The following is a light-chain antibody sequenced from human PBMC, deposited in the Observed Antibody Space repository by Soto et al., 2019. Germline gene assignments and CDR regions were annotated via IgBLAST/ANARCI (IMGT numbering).Light chain of an antibody. V-gene: IGLV2-14*01. CDR1: TSDVGDYSY. CDR2: AVS. J-gene: IGLJ1*01. CDR3: ASYSGRYTFV. Sequence: QSALTQPASVSGSPGQSITISCAGTTSDVGDYSYVSWYQQHPGQAPKLMIFAVSYRPSGVSSRFSGSKSGNTASLTISGLQPEDEADYYCASYSGRYTFVFGSGTKVTVL.